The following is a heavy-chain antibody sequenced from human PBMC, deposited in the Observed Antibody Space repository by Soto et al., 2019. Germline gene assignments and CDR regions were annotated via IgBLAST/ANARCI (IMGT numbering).Heavy chain of an antibody. CDR2: INPSTGGA. V-gene: IGHV1-2*04. J-gene: IGHJ6*02. CDR1: GYTFIGYY. Sequence: QVQLVQSGAEVKKPGASVNISCKASGYTFIGYYMNWVRQATGQGLEWMGWINPSTGGAHSAQKFQGWVTMTSDRSSSTAYVELRGLKSDDSAVYYCARASGRDYYYGMGVWGQGTTVIVSS. CDR3: ARASGRDYYYGMGV.